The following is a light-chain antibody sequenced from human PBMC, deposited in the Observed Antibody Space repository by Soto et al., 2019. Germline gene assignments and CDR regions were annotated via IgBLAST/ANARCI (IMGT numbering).Light chain of an antibody. Sequence: QSALTQPAFVSGSPGQSITISCTGTSSDVGGYNYVSWYQQHPGKAPKLMIYDVSNRPSGVSNRFSGSKSGNTASLTISGLQAEDEADYYCSSYTGSSTYVLFGGGTKLTVL. CDR2: DVS. CDR3: SSYTGSSTYVL. J-gene: IGLJ2*01. CDR1: SSDVGGYNY. V-gene: IGLV2-14*01.